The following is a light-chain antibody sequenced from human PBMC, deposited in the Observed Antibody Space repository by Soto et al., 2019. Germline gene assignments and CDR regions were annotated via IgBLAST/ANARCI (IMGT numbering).Light chain of an antibody. CDR1: QSVSRSY. CDR3: QQYDSAPLT. CDR2: GVS. Sequence: EVVLTQSPGTLSLSPGEGATLSCRASQSVSRSYLAWYRQKAGQAPRLLIFGVSTRASGIPDRFSGSGSGTDFTLTISRLEPEDFEMYYWQQYDSAPLTFGGGTKVEIK. V-gene: IGKV3-20*01. J-gene: IGKJ4*01.